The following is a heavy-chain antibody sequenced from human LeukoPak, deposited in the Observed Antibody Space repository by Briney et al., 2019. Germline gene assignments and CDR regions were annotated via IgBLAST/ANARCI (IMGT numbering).Heavy chain of an antibody. D-gene: IGHD6-19*01. CDR2: SYHRGSY. J-gene: IGHJ6*02. CDR1: GGSVNSDGHF. V-gene: IGHV4-61*08. Sequence: SETLSLTCTVSGGSVNSDGHFWSWIRQPPGTGLEWIGYSYHRGSYSYNPSLKSRVTISLDMSKSQFSLKLSSVTAADTAVYFCAKNRGWYAMDVWGQGTAVTVSS. CDR3: AKNRGWYAMDV.